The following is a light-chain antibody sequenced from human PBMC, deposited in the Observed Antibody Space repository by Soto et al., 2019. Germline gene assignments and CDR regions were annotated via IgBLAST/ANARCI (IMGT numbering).Light chain of an antibody. J-gene: IGLJ1*01. V-gene: IGLV2-14*03. Sequence: QSALTQPASVSGSPGQSITISCAGTSSDVGGYNSVSWYQQLPGRVPKLVIYGVSNRPSGISNRFSGTKSGNTASLTISGLQAEDEADYYCMSFTSNITYVFGTGTKVTVL. CDR1: SSDVGGYNS. CDR2: GVS. CDR3: MSFTSNITYV.